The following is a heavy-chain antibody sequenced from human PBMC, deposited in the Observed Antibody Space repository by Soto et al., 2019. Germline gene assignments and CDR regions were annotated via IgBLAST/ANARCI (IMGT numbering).Heavy chain of an antibody. V-gene: IGHV3-11*01. J-gene: IGHJ4*02. CDR2: ISSSGSTI. D-gene: IGHD1-1*01. CDR3: ARDQEGGPWTPFDY. Sequence: GGSLRLSCAASGFTFSDYYMSWIRQAPGKGLEWASYISSSGSTIYYADSVKGRFTISRDNAKNSLYLQMNSLRAEDTAVYYCARDQEGGPWTPFDYWGQGTLVTVSS. CDR1: GFTFSDYY.